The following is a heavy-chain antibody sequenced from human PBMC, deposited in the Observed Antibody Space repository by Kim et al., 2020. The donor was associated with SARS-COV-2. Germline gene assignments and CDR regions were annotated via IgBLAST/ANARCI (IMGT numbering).Heavy chain of an antibody. CDR1: GYTFTSYD. D-gene: IGHD6-19*01. Sequence: ASVKVSCKASGYTFTSYDINWVRQATGQGLEWMGWMNPNSGNTGYAQKFQGRVTMTRNTSISTAYMELSSLRSEDTAVYYCATAYLAVAGHYYYYYGMDVWGQGTTVTVSS. CDR2: MNPNSGNT. CDR3: ATAYLAVAGHYYYYYGMDV. J-gene: IGHJ6*02. V-gene: IGHV1-8*01.